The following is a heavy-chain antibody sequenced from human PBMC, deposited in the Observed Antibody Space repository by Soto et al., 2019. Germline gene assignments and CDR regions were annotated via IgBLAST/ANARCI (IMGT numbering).Heavy chain of an antibody. J-gene: IGHJ3*02. CDR1: GYSFTSYW. D-gene: IGHD5-18*01. CDR2: IYPGDSDT. Sequence: GESLKISCKGSGYSFTSYWIGWVRQMPGKGLEWMGIIYPGDSDTRYSPSFQGQVTISADKSISTAYLQWSSLKASDTAMYYCASKSSYGAWGDAFDIWGQGTMVTLSS. V-gene: IGHV5-51*01. CDR3: ASKSSYGAWGDAFDI.